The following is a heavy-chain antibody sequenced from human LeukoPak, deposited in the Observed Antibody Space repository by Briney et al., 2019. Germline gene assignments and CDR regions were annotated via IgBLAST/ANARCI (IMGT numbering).Heavy chain of an antibody. V-gene: IGHV3-7*03. J-gene: IGHJ4*02. Sequence: GGPLVLSCAASGFPFIRYWMSWVRQAPGKGLEWVATITKDGGEKYYVDSVKGRFTFSRDNAENSLYLHMNSLRAEDTGIYYCTRGGRYTSYYGSYWGQGTLVTVSS. CDR1: GFPFIRYW. CDR2: ITKDGGEK. D-gene: IGHD1-26*01. CDR3: TRGGRYTSYYGSY.